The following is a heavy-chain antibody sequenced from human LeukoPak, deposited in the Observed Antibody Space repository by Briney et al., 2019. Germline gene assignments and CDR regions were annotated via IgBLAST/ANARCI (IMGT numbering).Heavy chain of an antibody. CDR2: IRSKANSYAT. CDR1: GFTVSRNY. Sequence: PGGSLRLSCAASGFTVSRNYMSWVRQASGKGLEWVGRIRSKANSYATAYAASVKGRFTISRDDSKNTAYLQMNSLKTEDTAVYYCTRTYDFWSGYFDYWGQGTLVTVSS. D-gene: IGHD3-3*01. V-gene: IGHV3-73*01. CDR3: TRTYDFWSGYFDY. J-gene: IGHJ4*02.